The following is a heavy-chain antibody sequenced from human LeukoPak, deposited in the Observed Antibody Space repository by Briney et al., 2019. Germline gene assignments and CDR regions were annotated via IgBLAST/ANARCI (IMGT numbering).Heavy chain of an antibody. J-gene: IGHJ5*02. D-gene: IGHD6-13*01. V-gene: IGHV4-31*03. CDR2: IYYSGRT. Sequence: PSETLSLTCTVSGGSISSGGYRWSWIRQYPGKGLEWIGYIYYSGRTSYNPSLKSRVTISVDTSKNQFSLKLTSLTAADTAVYYCARGGGSPWFQFDPWGQGTLVTVSS. CDR3: ARGGGSPWFQFDP. CDR1: GGSISSGGYR.